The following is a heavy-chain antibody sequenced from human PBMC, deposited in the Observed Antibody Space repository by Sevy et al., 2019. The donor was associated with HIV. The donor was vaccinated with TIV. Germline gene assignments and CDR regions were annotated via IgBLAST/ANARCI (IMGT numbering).Heavy chain of an antibody. D-gene: IGHD2-2*01. J-gene: IGHJ5*02. CDR1: GGSFSGYY. Sequence: SETLSLTCAVYGGSFSGYYWNWIRQSPGKGLEWIGEINHSGSTHYNPSLKSRVTISVDTSKNQFSLRLNPVTAADTAVYYCARAPPVVVVPGAPSWFDPGAREPWSPSPQ. V-gene: IGHV4-34*01. CDR2: INHSGST. CDR3: ARAPPVVVVPGAPSWFDP.